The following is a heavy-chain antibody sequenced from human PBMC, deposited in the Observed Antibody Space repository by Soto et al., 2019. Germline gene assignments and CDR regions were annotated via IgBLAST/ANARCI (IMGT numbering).Heavy chain of an antibody. J-gene: IGHJ6*02. CDR1: GGTFSNSA. V-gene: IGHV1-69*12. CDR2: IMPVFRTP. Sequence: QVQLDQSGAEVKKPGSSVKLSCKASGGTFSNSAISWVRQAPGQGLEWMGGIMPVFRTPDYAQKFQGRVTITADESTTTAYMELSGLKPDDTAVYSCSRDKARLQLGGNSYYISDVWGQGTTVTVSS. D-gene: IGHD2-15*01. CDR3: SRDKARLQLGGNSYYISDV.